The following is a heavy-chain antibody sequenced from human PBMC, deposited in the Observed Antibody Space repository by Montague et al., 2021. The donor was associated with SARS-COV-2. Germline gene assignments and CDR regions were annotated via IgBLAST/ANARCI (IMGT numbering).Heavy chain of an antibody. V-gene: IGHV4-31*03. CDR1: GGSISSGGYY. Sequence: TLSLTCTVSGGSISSGGYYRSWIRQHPGKGLEWIGYIYYSGSTHYNPSLKSRVTISVDTSKNQFSLKLSSVTAADTAVYYCARGGTIFGVVTFPFDYWGQGTLVTVSS. D-gene: IGHD3-3*01. CDR3: ARGGTIFGVVTFPFDY. CDR2: IYYSGST. J-gene: IGHJ4*02.